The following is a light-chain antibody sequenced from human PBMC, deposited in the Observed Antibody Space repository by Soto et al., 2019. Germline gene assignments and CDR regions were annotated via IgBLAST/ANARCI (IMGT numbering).Light chain of an antibody. J-gene: IGKJ4*01. CDR1: QSFSTY. CDR3: QKYNTAPLT. Sequence: QSPASLSASVGDSVTITCRASQSFSTYLAWYQQKPGKVPKLLISGISTLQSGVPSRFSGSGYGTEFTLTISNLQPEDVATYYCQKYNTAPLTFGGGTKVDIK. V-gene: IGKV1-27*01. CDR2: GIS.